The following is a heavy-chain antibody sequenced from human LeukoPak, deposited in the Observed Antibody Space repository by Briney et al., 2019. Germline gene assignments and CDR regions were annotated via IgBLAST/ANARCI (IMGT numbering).Heavy chain of an antibody. J-gene: IGHJ4*02. Sequence: SETLSLTCTVSGGSISSYYWSWIRQPPGKGLEWIGYIYHSGSTYYNPSLKSRVTISVDRSKNQFSLKLSSVTAADTAMYYCARVYGGNSRTKSFDYWGQGTLVTVSS. CDR1: GGSISSYY. CDR2: IYHSGST. D-gene: IGHD4-23*01. V-gene: IGHV4-59*12. CDR3: ARVYGGNSRTKSFDY.